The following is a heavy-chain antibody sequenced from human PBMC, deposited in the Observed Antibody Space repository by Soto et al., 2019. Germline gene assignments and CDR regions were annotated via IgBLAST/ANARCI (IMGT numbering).Heavy chain of an antibody. CDR3: ARDSSGGWVPFYYYYGMDV. V-gene: IGHV3-11*01. D-gene: IGHD6-19*01. Sequence: GGSLRLSCAASGFTFSDYYMSWIRQAPGKGLEWVSYISSSGSTIYYADSVKGRFTISRDNAKNSLYLQMNSLRAEDTAVYYCARDSSGGWVPFYYYYGMDVWGQGTTVTVSS. J-gene: IGHJ6*02. CDR2: ISSSGSTI. CDR1: GFTFSDYY.